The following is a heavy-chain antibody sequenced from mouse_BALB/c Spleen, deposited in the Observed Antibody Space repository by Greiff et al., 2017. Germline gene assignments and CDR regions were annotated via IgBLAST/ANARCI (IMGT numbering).Heavy chain of an antibody. Sequence: VKVVESGPGLVAPSQSLSITCTVSGFSLTSYGVHWVRQPPGKGLEWLGVIWAGGSTNYNSALMSRLSISKDNSKSQVFLKMNSLQTDDTAMYYCARDGYDEDAMDYWGQGTSVTVSS. D-gene: IGHD2-2*01. CDR2: IWAGGST. CDR3: ARDGYDEDAMDY. CDR1: GFSLTSYG. J-gene: IGHJ4*01. V-gene: IGHV2-9*02.